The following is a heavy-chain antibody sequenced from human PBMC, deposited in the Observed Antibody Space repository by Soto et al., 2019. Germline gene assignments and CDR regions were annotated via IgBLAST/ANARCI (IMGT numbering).Heavy chain of an antibody. D-gene: IGHD4-17*01. Sequence: WASVKVSCKASGGTFSSYAISWVRQAPGQGLEYLGWMNPNSGNTAYVQKFQGRVTMTWDTSITTAYMELSSLRSEDTAVYFCARGIKYGAYSRWFDPWGQGTLVTVPS. V-gene: IGHV1-8*02. CDR2: MNPNSGNT. CDR3: ARGIKYGAYSRWFDP. CDR1: GGTFSSYA. J-gene: IGHJ5*02.